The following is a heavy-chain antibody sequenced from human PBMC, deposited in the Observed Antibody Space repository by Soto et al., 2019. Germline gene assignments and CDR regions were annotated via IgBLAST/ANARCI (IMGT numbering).Heavy chain of an antibody. J-gene: IGHJ5*02. CDR1: GGSISSGDYY. CDR3: ARDRRANWFDP. CDR2: IYYSGST. Sequence: QVQLQESGPGLVKPSQTLSLTCTVSGGSISSGDYYWSWIRQPPGKGLEWIGYIYYSGSTYYNPSLKSXXTXSXXTSKNQFSLKLSSVTAADTAVYYCARDRRANWFDPWGQGTLVTVSS. V-gene: IGHV4-30-4*01.